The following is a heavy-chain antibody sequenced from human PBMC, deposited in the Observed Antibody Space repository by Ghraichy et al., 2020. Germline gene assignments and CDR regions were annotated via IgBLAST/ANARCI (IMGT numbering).Heavy chain of an antibody. CDR2: ISSSNSFV. CDR3: ARDRAPITLIVPYFFDY. V-gene: IGHV3-21*01. D-gene: IGHD3-22*01. Sequence: SCAASGFTFSNYCMNWVRQAPGKGLEWVSSISSSNSFVRYAESVKGRFTISRDNAKNSLYLQMNSLRAEDTAVYYCARDRAPITLIVPYFFDYWGQGTLVTVSS. CDR1: GFTFSNYC. J-gene: IGHJ4*02.